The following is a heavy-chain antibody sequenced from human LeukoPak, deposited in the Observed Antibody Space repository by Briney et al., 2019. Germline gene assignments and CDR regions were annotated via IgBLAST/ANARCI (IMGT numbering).Heavy chain of an antibody. J-gene: IGHJ3*02. V-gene: IGHV4-31*11. CDR2: IYYSGTT. D-gene: IGHD2-15*01. CDR3: ARYRDSGGRLAFDI. Sequence: TLSLTCAVYGGSFSGYYWSWIRQLPGKGLEWTGYIYYSGTTYYNPSLESRVTMSVDTSKNQFSLKLSSVTAADTAVYYCARYRDSGGRLAFDIWGQGTMVIVSS. CDR1: GGSFSGYY.